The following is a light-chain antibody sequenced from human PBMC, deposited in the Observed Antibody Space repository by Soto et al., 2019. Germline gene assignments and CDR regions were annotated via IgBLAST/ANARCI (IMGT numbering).Light chain of an antibody. CDR3: QQTYSNHALT. V-gene: IGKV1-39*01. CDR2: AAS. CDR1: QSISSY. J-gene: IGKJ4*01. Sequence: DIQMTQSPSSLSASVGDRVTITCRASQSISSYLNWYQKKSGKAPKLLIYAASNLQSGVPSRFSGSGSGTDFTLTISSLQPYDLATYYCQQTYSNHALTFGGGTKVEIK.